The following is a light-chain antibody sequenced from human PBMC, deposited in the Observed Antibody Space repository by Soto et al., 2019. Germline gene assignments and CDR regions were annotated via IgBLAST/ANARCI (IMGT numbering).Light chain of an antibody. CDR1: QIVSSY. CDR3: QHGNRDPIT. Sequence: DIPMTHSPATLSSSVGDRFTLTCRASQIVSSYLSWYQKTPGKAPNLLIYEACSLQSGVPSRFSGSGGGTDFTLTISSVQPDDFATYCWQHGNRDPITFGQGTRLEI. J-gene: IGKJ5*01. V-gene: IGKV1-39*01. CDR2: EAC.